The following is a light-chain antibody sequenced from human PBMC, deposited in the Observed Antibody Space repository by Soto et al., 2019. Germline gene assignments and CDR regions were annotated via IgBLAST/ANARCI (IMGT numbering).Light chain of an antibody. J-gene: IGKJ4*01. CDR1: QSVSSSF. Sequence: EIVLTQSPGTLSLSPGERATLSCRASQSVSSSFLAWYQQKPGQAPRLLIYGASIRATGIPDRFSGSGSGTDLTLKISRLEPEDLAVYYCQQYDTSPLTFGGGTKVEIK. V-gene: IGKV3-20*01. CDR3: QQYDTSPLT. CDR2: GAS.